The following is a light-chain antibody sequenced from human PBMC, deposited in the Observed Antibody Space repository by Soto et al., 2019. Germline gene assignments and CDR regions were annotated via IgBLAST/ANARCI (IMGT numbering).Light chain of an antibody. CDR2: EVS. J-gene: IGLJ1*01. Sequence: QSVLTQPASVSGSPGQSITISCTGTSSDVGGYDYVSWYQHHPGKAPKLTIYEVSNRPSGVSNRFSGSKSGNTASLTISGLQAEDEAEYYCSSYTSSSTDVFGIGTKVTVL. CDR3: SSYTSSSTDV. V-gene: IGLV2-14*01. CDR1: SSDVGGYDY.